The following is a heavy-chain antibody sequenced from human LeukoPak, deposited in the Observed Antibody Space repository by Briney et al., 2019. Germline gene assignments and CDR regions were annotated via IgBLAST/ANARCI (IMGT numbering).Heavy chain of an antibody. V-gene: IGHV3-33*06. CDR1: GFTFSSYG. D-gene: IGHD1-1*01. Sequence: PGGSLRLSCAASGFTFSSYGMHWVRQAPGKGLEWVAVVWYDGSNKYYADSVKGRFTISRDNSKNTLYLQMNSLRAEDTAVYYCAKGGSDSWKRFVLDYWGQGTLVTVSS. J-gene: IGHJ4*02. CDR3: AKGGSDSWKRFVLDY. CDR2: VWYDGSNK.